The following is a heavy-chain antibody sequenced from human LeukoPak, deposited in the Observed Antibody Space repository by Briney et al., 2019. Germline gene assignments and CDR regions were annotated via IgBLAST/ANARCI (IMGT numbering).Heavy chain of an antibody. D-gene: IGHD4-23*01. J-gene: IGHJ5*02. CDR2: IYYPGNT. Sequence: PSETLSLTCTVSGGSISSYSWGWIRQPPGKGLEWIGSIYYPGNTYYNPSLKSRVTISVDTSKNQFSLKLSSVTAADTAVYYCARDNSVEDTAWWFDPWGQGTLVTVSS. CDR3: ARDNSVEDTAWWFDP. CDR1: GGSISSYS. V-gene: IGHV4-39*07.